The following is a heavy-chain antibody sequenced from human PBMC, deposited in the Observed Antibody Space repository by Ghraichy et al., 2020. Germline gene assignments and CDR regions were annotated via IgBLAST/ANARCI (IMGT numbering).Heavy chain of an antibody. Sequence: SETLSLTCAVYGGSFSGYYWSWIRQPPGKGLEWIGEINHSGSTNYNPSLKSRVTISVDTSKNQFSLKLSSVTAADTAVYYCARDSYGRRRIHQHWGQGTLVTVSS. J-gene: IGHJ1*01. D-gene: IGHD5-18*01. V-gene: IGHV4-34*01. CDR3: ARDSYGRRRIHQH. CDR1: GGSFSGYY. CDR2: INHSGST.